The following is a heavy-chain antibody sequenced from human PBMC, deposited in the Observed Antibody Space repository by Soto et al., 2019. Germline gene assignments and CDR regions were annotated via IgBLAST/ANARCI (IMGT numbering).Heavy chain of an antibody. CDR3: ARGQTYDYIWGTYRSYFDY. CDR2: IYQTGST. D-gene: IGHD3-16*02. CDR1: VGSISSGGYS. J-gene: IGHJ4*02. V-gene: IGHV4-30-2*01. Sequence: QLQLQESGSGLLKPSQTLSLTCAVYVGSISSGGYSWNWIRQPPGKGLEWIGYIYQTGSTHNNPSLKSRVSISVDRSNNQFSLNLRSVTAADTAVYYCARGQTYDYIWGTYRSYFDYWGQGILVTVSS.